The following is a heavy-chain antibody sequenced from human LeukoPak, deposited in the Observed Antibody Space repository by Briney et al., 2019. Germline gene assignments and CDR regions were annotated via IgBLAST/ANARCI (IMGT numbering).Heavy chain of an antibody. CDR2: IRYDGSNK. CDR3: AKVAYYYDSSGLDY. CDR1: GFTFTAYY. J-gene: IGHJ4*02. V-gene: IGHV3-30*02. D-gene: IGHD3-22*01. Sequence: SCKASGFTFTAYYMHWVRQAPGKGLEWVAFIRYDGSNKYYADSVKGRFTISRDNSKNTLYLQMNSLRAEDTAVYYCAKVAYYYDSSGLDYWGQGTLVTVSS.